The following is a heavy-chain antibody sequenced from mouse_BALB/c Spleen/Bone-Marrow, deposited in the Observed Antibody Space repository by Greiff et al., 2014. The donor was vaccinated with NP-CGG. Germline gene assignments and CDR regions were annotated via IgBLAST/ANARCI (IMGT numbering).Heavy chain of an antibody. CDR1: GYSITSDYA. CDR3: ARGGYDDAVDY. J-gene: IGHJ4*01. V-gene: IGHV3-2*02. D-gene: IGHD2-14*01. Sequence: EVQLQQSGPGLVKPSQSLSLTCTVTGYSITSDYAWNWIRQFPGNKLEWMGYISYSDSTSYNPSLKSRISITRDTSKNQFFLQLNSVTSEDTATYYCARGGYDDAVDYWGQGTSVTVSS. CDR2: ISYSDST.